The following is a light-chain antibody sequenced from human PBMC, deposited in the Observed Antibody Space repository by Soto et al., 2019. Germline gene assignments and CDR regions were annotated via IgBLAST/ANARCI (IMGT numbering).Light chain of an antibody. V-gene: IGKV3-11*01. CDR3: QQYGSSPST. Sequence: ETVLTQSPATLSSSPGERATLSCRASQSVSSYLAWYQQKPGQAPRLLIFDASNRATGTPARFSGSGSGTDFTLTISSLEPEDFAVYYCQQYGSSPSTFGQGTRLEIK. CDR2: DAS. CDR1: QSVSSY. J-gene: IGKJ5*01.